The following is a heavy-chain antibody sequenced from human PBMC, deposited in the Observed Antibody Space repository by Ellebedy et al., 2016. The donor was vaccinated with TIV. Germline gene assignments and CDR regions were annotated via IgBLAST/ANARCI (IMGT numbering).Heavy chain of an antibody. V-gene: IGHV4-38-2*02. CDR3: ARIPFSMIVVVIAPSYFDY. CDR1: GYSISSGYY. D-gene: IGHD3-22*01. Sequence: SETLSLTXTVSGYSISSGYYWGWIRQPPGKGLEWIGSIYHSGSTYYNPSLKSRVTISVDTSKNQFSLKLSSVTAADTAVYYCARIPFSMIVVVIAPSYFDYWGQGTLVTVSS. CDR2: IYHSGST. J-gene: IGHJ4*02.